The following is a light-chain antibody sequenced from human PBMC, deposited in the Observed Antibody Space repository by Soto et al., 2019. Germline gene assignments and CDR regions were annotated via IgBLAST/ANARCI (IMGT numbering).Light chain of an antibody. J-gene: IGLJ3*02. Sequence: QSVLTQPASVSGSPGQSITISCTGTSSDVGGYNYVSWYQQYPGKAPKLMIYDVSDRPSGVSNRFSGSKSGNTASLTISGLQAEDEADYYCGSYTSSSTLLFGGGTKLTVL. CDR1: SSDVGGYNY. CDR2: DVS. CDR3: GSYTSSSTLL. V-gene: IGLV2-14*03.